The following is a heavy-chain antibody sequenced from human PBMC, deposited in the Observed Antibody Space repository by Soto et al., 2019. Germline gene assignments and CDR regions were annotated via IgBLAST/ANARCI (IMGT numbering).Heavy chain of an antibody. J-gene: IGHJ6*03. CDR3: ARGRRDYRFYYYYYYMDV. CDR2: INHSGST. V-gene: IGHV4-34*01. CDR1: GGSFSGYY. Sequence: KPSETLSLTCAVYGGSFSGYYWSWIRQPPGKGLEWIGEINHSGSTNYNPSIKSRVTISVDTSKNQFSLKLSSVTAADTAVYYCARGRRDYRFYYYYYYMDVWGKGTTVTVSS. D-gene: IGHD4-4*01.